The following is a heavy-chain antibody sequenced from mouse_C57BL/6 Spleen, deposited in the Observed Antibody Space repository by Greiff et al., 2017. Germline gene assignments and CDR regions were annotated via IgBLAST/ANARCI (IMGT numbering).Heavy chain of an antibody. CDR1: GYAFSSYW. J-gene: IGHJ1*03. CDR2: LYPGDGDT. CDR3: ARSRYKEDWYFDV. Sequence: VQLQQSGAELVKPGASVKISCKASGYAFSSYWMNWVKQRPGKGIAWIGQLYPGDGDTNYNGKFKGKATLTADKSSSTAYMQLSSLTSEDSAVYVCARSRYKEDWYFDVWGTGTTVTVSS. V-gene: IGHV1-80*01. D-gene: IGHD1-1*01.